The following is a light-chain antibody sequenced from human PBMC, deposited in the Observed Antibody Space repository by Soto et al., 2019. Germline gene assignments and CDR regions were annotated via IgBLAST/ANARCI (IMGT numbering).Light chain of an antibody. CDR2: SAS. CDR3: QQLNSYPQT. Sequence: DIQVTQSPPSMAASVGDRVTITCRASQDIGNWMTWYQQKPGKAPKLLVYSASTLQSGVPSRFSGSGSGPDFTLTISSLQPEDSATYFCQQLNSYPQTFGQGTRLEIK. CDR1: QDIGNW. V-gene: IGKV1D-16*01. J-gene: IGKJ5*01.